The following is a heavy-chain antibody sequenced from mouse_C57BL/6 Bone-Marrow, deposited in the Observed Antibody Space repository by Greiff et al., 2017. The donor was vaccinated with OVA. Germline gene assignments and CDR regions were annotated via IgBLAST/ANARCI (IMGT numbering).Heavy chain of an antibody. CDR1: GYTFTNYW. CDR3: AHYGSRLYLHY. D-gene: IGHD1-1*01. CDR2: IAPSDSYI. Sequence: VQLQQPGAELVRPGPSVKLSCKASGYTFTNYWMHWVKQRPGQGLEWIGVIAPSDSYINYNQKFKGRATLTVDTSSGTAYMHLSSLTSEDSAVYYCAHYGSRLYLHYWGQGTSLTVSS. V-gene: IGHV1-59*01. J-gene: IGHJ2*02.